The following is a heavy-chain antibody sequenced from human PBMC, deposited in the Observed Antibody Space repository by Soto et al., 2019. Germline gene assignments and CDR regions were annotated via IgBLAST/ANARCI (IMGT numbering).Heavy chain of an antibody. J-gene: IGHJ4*02. CDR3: ARVRTSSSPFDY. Sequence: GGSLRLSCAASGFTFSSYGMHWVRQAPGKGLEWVAVIWYDGSNKYYADSVKGRFTISRDNSKNTLYLQMNSLRAEDTAVYYCARVRTSSSPFDYWGQGTLVTVSS. CDR2: IWYDGSNK. V-gene: IGHV3-33*01. CDR1: GFTFSSYG. D-gene: IGHD6-6*01.